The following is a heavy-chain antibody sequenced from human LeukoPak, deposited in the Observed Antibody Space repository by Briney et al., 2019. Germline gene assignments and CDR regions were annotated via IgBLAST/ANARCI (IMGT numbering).Heavy chain of an antibody. CDR3: AREDDTGRYMGDDAFDI. D-gene: IGHD1-26*01. Sequence: ASVKVSCKASGGTFNNYAISWVRQAPGQGLEGMGGIIPISDTANDAQKFKGRVTITADKSTSTVYMELSSLRSEDTAVYYCAREDDTGRYMGDDAFDIWGQGTMVTVSS. J-gene: IGHJ3*02. CDR1: GGTFNNYA. V-gene: IGHV1-69*06. CDR2: IIPISDTA.